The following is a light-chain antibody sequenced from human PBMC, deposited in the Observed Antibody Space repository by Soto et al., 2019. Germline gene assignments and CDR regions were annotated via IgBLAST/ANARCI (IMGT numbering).Light chain of an antibody. CDR3: QESYSTPYT. Sequence: DIQVTQSPSSLSASLGDRVTITCRASQSISTYLNWYQQKPGKAPKLLIYAASSLQSGVPSRFSGSGSGTDFTLTISSLQPEDFATYFCQESYSTPYTFGLGTKLEIK. CDR2: AAS. CDR1: QSISTY. J-gene: IGKJ2*01. V-gene: IGKV1-39*01.